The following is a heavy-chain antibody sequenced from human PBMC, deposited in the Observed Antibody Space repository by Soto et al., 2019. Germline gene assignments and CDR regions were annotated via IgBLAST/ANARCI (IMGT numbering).Heavy chain of an antibody. V-gene: IGHV3-48*03. CDR2: ISSSGSTI. CDR1: GFTFSSYE. D-gene: IGHD5-12*01. CDR3: ARDYNYAPLVFDY. J-gene: IGHJ4*02. Sequence: GGSLRLSCAASGFTFSSYEMNWVRQAPGKGLEWVSYISSSGSTIYYADSVKGRFTISRDNAKNSLYLQMNSLRAEDTAVYYCARDYNYAPLVFDYWGQGTLVTVSS.